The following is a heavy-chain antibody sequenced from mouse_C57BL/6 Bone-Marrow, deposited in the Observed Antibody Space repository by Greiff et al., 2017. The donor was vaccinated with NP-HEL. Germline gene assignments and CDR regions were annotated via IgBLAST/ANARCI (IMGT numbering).Heavy chain of an antibody. CDR3: AMGDYDWYFDV. V-gene: IGHV1-64*01. Sequence: VQLQQSGAELVKPGASVKLSCKASGYTFTSYWMHWVKQRPGQGLEWIGMIHPNSGSTNYNEKFKSKATLTVDKSSSTAYMQLSSLTSEDSAVYYCAMGDYDWYFDVWGTGTTVTVSS. D-gene: IGHD1-1*01. J-gene: IGHJ1*03. CDR1: GYTFTSYW. CDR2: IHPNSGST.